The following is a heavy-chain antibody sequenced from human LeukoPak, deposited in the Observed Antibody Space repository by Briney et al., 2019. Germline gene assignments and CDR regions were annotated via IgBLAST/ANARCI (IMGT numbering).Heavy chain of an antibody. CDR3: AKDLALWFGELFSYFDY. D-gene: IGHD3-10*01. J-gene: IGHJ4*02. Sequence: GGSLRLSCAASGFTFSSYAMSWVRQAPGKGLEWVSAISGSGGSTYYADSVKGRFTISRDNSKNTLYLQMNSLRAEDTAVYYCAKDLALWFGELFSYFDYWSQGTLVTVSS. V-gene: IGHV3-23*01. CDR2: ISGSGGST. CDR1: GFTFSSYA.